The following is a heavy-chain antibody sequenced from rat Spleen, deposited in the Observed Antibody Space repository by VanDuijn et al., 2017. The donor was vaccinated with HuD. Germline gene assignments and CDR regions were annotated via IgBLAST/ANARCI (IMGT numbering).Heavy chain of an antibody. V-gene: IGHV5-29*01. D-gene: IGHD3-1*01. CDR3: AIDTGAPDCYFDF. J-gene: IGHJ1*01. CDR2: ISYGDSSGHSST. Sequence: EVQLVESGGGLVQPGRSLKLSCAASGFTFSDFYMAWVRQAPTKGLEWVATISYGDSSGHSSTYYRDSVKGRFTISRDNAKSTLYLQMDSLRSEDTATYFCAIDTGAPDCYFDFWGPGTMVTVSS. CDR1: GFTFSDFY.